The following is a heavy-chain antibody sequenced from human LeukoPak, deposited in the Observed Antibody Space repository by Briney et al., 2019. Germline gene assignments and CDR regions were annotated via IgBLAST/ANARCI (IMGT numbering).Heavy chain of an antibody. D-gene: IGHD3-10*02. CDR2: INGSGANT. J-gene: IGHJ4*02. CDR3: AKDVRGYNRPFDY. Sequence: PGGSLRLSCAASGFTFGSCAMNWVRQAPGKGLEWVSSINGSGANTYYADSVEGRSTISRDNSQNTLYLQMNSLRAEDTAVYYCAKDVRGYNRPFDYWGQGTLVTVSS. V-gene: IGHV3-23*01. CDR1: GFTFGSCA.